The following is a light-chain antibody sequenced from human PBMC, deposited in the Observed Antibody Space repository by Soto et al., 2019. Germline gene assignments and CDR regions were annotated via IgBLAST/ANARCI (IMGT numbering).Light chain of an antibody. CDR2: DSS. CDR1: ESVRDE. CDR3: QQRLSWPIT. V-gene: IGKV3-11*01. J-gene: IGKJ5*01. Sequence: EAVLTQSPATLSLSPGERATLSCRASESVRDELGWYQHKPGQAPRLLIFDSSNRATGIPARFSGSGYGTDFTLSISSLEPEDFAVYYCQQRLSWPITFGQGTRLEI.